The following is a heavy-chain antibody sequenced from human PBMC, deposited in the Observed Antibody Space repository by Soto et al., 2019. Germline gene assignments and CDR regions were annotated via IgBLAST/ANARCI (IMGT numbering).Heavy chain of an antibody. CDR3: ARSVSYYDFWSGSFDY. CDR1: GGTFSSYA. J-gene: IGHJ4*02. D-gene: IGHD3-3*01. Sequence: QVQLVQSGAEVKKPGSSVKVSCKASGGTFSSYAISWVRQAPGQGLEWMGGIIPIFGTANYAQKFQGRVTITADESTSKAYMELSSLRSEDTAVYYGARSVSYYDFWSGSFDYWGQGTLVTVSS. V-gene: IGHV1-69*01. CDR2: IIPIFGTA.